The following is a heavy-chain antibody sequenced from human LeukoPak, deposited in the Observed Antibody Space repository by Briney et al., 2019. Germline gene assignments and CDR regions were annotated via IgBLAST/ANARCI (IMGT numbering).Heavy chain of an antibody. J-gene: IGHJ3*02. CDR1: GFTFSSYA. V-gene: IGHV3-64D*06. D-gene: IGHD3-10*01. CDR3: VKDMVRGAPGAFDI. CDR2: ISSNGGST. Sequence: GGSLRLSCSASGFTFSSYAMHWVRQAPGKGLEYVSAISSNGGSTYYADSVKGRFTISRDNSKDTLYLQMSSPRAEDTAAYYCVKDMVRGAPGAFDIWGQGTMVTVSS.